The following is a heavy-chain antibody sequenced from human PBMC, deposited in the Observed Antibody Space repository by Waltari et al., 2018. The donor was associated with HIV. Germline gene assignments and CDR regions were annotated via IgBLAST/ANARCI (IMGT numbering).Heavy chain of an antibody. V-gene: IGHV4-31*03. D-gene: IGHD3-22*01. Sequence: LTCTVSGASISSGGYYWSWIRQHPGKGLEWIGYIYYSGSTYYNPSLKSRVTISVDTSKNQFSLKMTSVTAADTAVYYCARRRDYDNSGHYYYFDYWGQGALVTVSS. CDR1: GASISSGGYY. J-gene: IGHJ4*02. CDR3: ARRRDYDNSGHYYYFDY. CDR2: IYYSGST.